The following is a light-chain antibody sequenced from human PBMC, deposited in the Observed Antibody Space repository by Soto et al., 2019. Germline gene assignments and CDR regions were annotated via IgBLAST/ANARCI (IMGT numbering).Light chain of an antibody. V-gene: IGKV1-6*01. Sequence: ATQLNKTTSSLPAAGGERITLSSRASQGIRSALGWYQQKPGKVPKLLIYAASTLQSGVPTRFSGSGFGTDFTLTINSLQPEDFATYYCLLDYAYFWAFGQGTKVDIK. CDR1: QGIRSA. CDR3: LLDYAYFWA. J-gene: IGKJ1*01. CDR2: AAS.